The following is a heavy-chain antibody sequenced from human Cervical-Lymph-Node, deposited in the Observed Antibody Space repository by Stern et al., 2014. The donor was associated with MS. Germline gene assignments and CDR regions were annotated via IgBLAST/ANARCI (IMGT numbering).Heavy chain of an antibody. CDR3: ARRTSVQTTPLFDY. J-gene: IGHJ4*02. CDR1: GFSLSTSGVG. V-gene: IGHV2-5*02. D-gene: IGHD4/OR15-4a*01. Sequence: QVTLRESGPTLVKPTQTLTLTCTFSGFSLSTSGVGVGWLPQPPGKALEGLGLIYWDDDKRYSPSLKSRLTITKDTSKNQVVLTVTNMDPVDTATYYCARRTSVQTTPLFDYWGQGTLVTVSS. CDR2: IYWDDDK.